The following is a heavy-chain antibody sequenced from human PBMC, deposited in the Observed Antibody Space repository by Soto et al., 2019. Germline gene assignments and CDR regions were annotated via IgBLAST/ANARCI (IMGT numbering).Heavy chain of an antibody. CDR3: ASKWFGEPYKSDF. D-gene: IGHD3-10*01. CDR2: IHQDGSP. CDR1: GGSISSTTW. J-gene: IGHJ4*02. V-gene: IGHV4-4*02. Sequence: QVQLQESGPGLVKPSGTLSLTCAVSGGSISSTTWWSWVRQPPGKGLEWFGEIHQDGSPNYNPSLKSRVXXSXDXXKNQFSLKVNSVTAADTAVYYCASKWFGEPYKSDFWGQGALVTVSS.